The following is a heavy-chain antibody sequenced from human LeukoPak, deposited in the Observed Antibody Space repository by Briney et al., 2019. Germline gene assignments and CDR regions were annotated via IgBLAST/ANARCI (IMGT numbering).Heavy chain of an antibody. CDR1: GFTFSSYW. D-gene: IGHD3-10*01. CDR3: ARDRAVTMVRGVPDY. CDR2: IKQDGSEK. V-gene: IGHV3-7*01. Sequence: GGSLRLSCAASGFTFSSYWMSWVRQAPGKGLEWVANIKQDGSEKNSVDSVKGRFTISRDNAKNSLYLQMNSLRVEDTAVYYCARDRAVTMVRGVPDYWGQGTLVTVSS. J-gene: IGHJ4*02.